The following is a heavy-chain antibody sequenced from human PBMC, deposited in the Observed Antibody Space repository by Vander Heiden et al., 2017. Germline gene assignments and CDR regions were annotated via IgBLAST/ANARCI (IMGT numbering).Heavy chain of an antibody. J-gene: IGHJ4*02. Sequence: EVQLVESGGGLVQPGVSLRLSCAASGFTFSSYSMNWVRQAPGKGLEWVSYISSSSSTIYYADSVKGRFTISRDNAKNSLYLQMNSLRDEDTAVYYCARASRGSSGWYLGLNVDYWGQGTLVTVSS. CDR1: GFTFSSYS. D-gene: IGHD6-19*01. CDR3: ARASRGSSGWYLGLNVDY. V-gene: IGHV3-48*02. CDR2: ISSSSSTI.